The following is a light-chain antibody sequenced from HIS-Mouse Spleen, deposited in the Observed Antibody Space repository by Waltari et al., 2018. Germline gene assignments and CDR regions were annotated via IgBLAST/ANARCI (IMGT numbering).Light chain of an antibody. CDR2: DVS. CDR3: SSYTSSSTLVV. V-gene: IGLV2-14*03. CDR1: SSDVVGYNY. Sequence: QSALTQPASVSGSPGQSITISCTGPSSDVVGYNYVSWYQQHPGKAPKLMIYDVSNRPSGVSNRFSGSKSGNTASLTISGLQAEDEADYYCSSYTSSSTLVVFGGGTKLTVL. J-gene: IGLJ2*01.